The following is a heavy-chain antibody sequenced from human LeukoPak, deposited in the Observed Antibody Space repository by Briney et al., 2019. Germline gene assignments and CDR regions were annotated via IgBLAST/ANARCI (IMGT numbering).Heavy chain of an antibody. CDR1: GGSISSGGYY. CDR2: IYYSGST. V-gene: IGHV4-31*03. J-gene: IGHJ5*02. CDR3: ARDHRCSGGSCYVNWFDP. Sequence: SQTLSLTCTVSGGSISSGGYYWSWIRQHPGKGLEWIGYIYYSGSTYYNPSPKSRVTISVDTSKNQFSLKLSSVTAADTAVYYCARDHRCSGGSCYVNWFDPWGQGTLVTVSS. D-gene: IGHD2-15*01.